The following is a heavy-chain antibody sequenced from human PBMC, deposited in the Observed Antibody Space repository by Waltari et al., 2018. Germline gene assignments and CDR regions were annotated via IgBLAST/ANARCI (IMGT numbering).Heavy chain of an antibody. CDR1: GGNVSSYT. CDR3: ARDSETVAGSNWFDP. D-gene: IGHD6-19*01. CDR2: IIPILGIA. V-gene: IGHV1-69*10. J-gene: IGHJ5*02. Sequence: QVQLVQSGAEVKKPGSSVKVTCKASGGNVSSYTISWVRQPPGQGLEWMGGIIPILGIANYAQKFQGRVTITADKSTSTAYMELSSLRSEDTAVYYCARDSETVAGSNWFDPWGQGTLVTVSS.